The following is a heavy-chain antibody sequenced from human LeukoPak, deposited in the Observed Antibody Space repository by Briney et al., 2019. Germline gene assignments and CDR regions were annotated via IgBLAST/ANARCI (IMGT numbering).Heavy chain of an antibody. D-gene: IGHD2-15*01. CDR3: ATLGYCSGGSCPYYYYGMDV. CDR2: ISSSSSYI. J-gene: IGHJ6*02. CDR1: GFTFSSYG. Sequence: GGSLRLSCAASGFTFSSYGMHWVRQAPGKGLEWVSSISSSSSYIYYADSVKGRFTISRDNAKNSLYLQMNSLRAEDTAVYYCATLGYCSGGSCPYYYYGMDVWGQGTTVTVSS. V-gene: IGHV3-21*01.